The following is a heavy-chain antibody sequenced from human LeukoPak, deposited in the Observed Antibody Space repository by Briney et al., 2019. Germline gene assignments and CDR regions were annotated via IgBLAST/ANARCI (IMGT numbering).Heavy chain of an antibody. CDR3: ARSRGGYNPGFFYYFDY. J-gene: IGHJ4*02. V-gene: IGHV4-31*03. CDR1: GGSVSSDGYY. D-gene: IGHD5-24*01. Sequence: PSQTLSLTCTVSGGSVSSDGYYWSWIRQHPGKGLEWIGYIYYSGSTYYNPSLKSRLTISVDTSKNQFSLKLSSVTAADTAMYYCARSRGGYNPGFFYYFDYWGRGALVTVSS. CDR2: IYYSGST.